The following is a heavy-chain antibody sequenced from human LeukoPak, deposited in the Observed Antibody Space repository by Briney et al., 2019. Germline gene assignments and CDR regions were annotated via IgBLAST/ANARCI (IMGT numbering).Heavy chain of an antibody. CDR1: GFTFSSYS. D-gene: IGHD3-10*01. V-gene: IGHV3-48*02. Sequence: GGSLRLSCAASGFTFSSYSMNWVRQAPGKGLEWVSYISSSSSTIYYADSVKGRFTISRDNAKNSLYLQMSSLRDEDTAVYYCARDFGVNDYWGQGTLVTVSS. CDR2: ISSSSSTI. CDR3: ARDFGVNDY. J-gene: IGHJ4*02.